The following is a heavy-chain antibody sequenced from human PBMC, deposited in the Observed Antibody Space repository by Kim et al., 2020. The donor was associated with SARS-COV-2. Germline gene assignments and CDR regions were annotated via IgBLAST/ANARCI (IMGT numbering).Heavy chain of an antibody. CDR2: INPSGGST. V-gene: IGHV1-46*01. J-gene: IGHJ4*02. CDR3: ASTLPYAAGTTPFDY. D-gene: IGHD1-7*01. CDR1: GYTFTSYY. Sequence: ASVKVSCKASGYTFTSYYMHWVRQAPGQGLEWMGIINPSGGSTSYAQKFQGRVTMTRDTSTSTVYMELSSLRSEDTAVYYCASTLPYAAGTTPFDYWGQGTLVTVSS.